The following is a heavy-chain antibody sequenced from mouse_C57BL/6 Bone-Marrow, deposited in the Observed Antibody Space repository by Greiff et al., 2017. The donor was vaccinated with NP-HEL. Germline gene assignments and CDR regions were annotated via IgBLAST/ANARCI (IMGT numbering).Heavy chain of an antibody. J-gene: IGHJ1*03. CDR3: ARRGTTVVESDWYCEV. V-gene: IGHV2-2*01. CDR2: IWSGGST. Sequence: VQGVESGPGLVQPSQSLSISCTVSGFSLTRYGVHWVRQSPGKGLEWLGVIWSGGSTDYNAAFISRLSISKDNSKSQGSLKMNSLQADDTAIYDCARRGTTVVESDWYCEVWGTGTTVTVAS. D-gene: IGHD1-1*01. CDR1: GFSLTRYG.